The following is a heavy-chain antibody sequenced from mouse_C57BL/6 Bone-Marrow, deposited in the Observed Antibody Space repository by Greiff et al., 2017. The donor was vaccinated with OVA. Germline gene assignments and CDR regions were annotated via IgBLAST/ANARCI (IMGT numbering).Heavy chain of an antibody. J-gene: IGHJ3*01. D-gene: IGHD1-1*01. CDR2: IDPSDSYT. CDR3: ARSHYYGSSY. Sequence: QVQLQQPGAELVRPGTSVKLSCKASGYTFTSYWMHWVKQRPGHGLEWIGVIDPSDSYTNYNQKFKGKATLTVDTSSSKSYMQLSSLTSEDSAVYYCARSHYYGSSYWGQGTLVTVSA. CDR1: GYTFTSYW. V-gene: IGHV1-59*01.